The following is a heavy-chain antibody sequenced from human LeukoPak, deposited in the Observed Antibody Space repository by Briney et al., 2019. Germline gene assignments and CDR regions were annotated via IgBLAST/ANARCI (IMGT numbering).Heavy chain of an antibody. Sequence: GASVKVSCKASGYSFIRYHIHWVRQAPGQGLDWMGVLKLYDGSISHAQKFQGRVTMTSDTSTSTVYMELSSLRSEDTAVYFCARDGGSFSYKMDVWGQGTTVTVSS. J-gene: IGHJ6*02. CDR3: ARDGGSFSYKMDV. D-gene: IGHD1-26*01. V-gene: IGHV1-46*01. CDR2: LKLYDGSI. CDR1: GYSFIRYH.